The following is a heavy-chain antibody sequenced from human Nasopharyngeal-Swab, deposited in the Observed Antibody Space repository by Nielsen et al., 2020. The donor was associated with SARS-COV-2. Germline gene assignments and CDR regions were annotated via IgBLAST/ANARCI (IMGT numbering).Heavy chain of an antibody. Sequence: GGSLRLSCAASAFTFSTYTMSWVRQASGKGLECLSYIYNDGRRTFYADSVKGRFTISRDNSKNTLYLQMNSLRTEDTAVYYCAKGGAFGEIGYWGQGTLVTVSS. V-gene: IGHV3-23*03. J-gene: IGHJ4*02. CDR3: AKGGAFGEIGY. D-gene: IGHD3-10*01. CDR1: AFTFSTYT. CDR2: IYNDGRRT.